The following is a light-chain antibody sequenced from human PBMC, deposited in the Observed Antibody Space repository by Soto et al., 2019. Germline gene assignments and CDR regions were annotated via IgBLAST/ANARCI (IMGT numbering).Light chain of an antibody. CDR2: SAS. J-gene: IGKJ1*01. CDR1: QSVLYSSNNKNY. Sequence: DIVMTQSPDSLAVYLGERATINCKYSQSVLYSSNNKNYLAWYQQKPGQPPKLLIYSASTRESGVPDRFSGSGSGTDFTLTISSLQAEDVAVYYCQQDYSTPPTFGQGTKVEIK. V-gene: IGKV4-1*01. CDR3: QQDYSTPPT.